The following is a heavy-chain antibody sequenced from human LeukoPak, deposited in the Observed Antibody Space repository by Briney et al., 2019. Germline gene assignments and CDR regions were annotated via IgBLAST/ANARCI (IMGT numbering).Heavy chain of an antibody. CDR3: AAERVYYDFWSGPDY. Sequence: SVKVSCKASGFTFTSSAVQWVRQARGQRLEWIGWIVVGSGNTNYAQKFQERVTITRDMSTNTAYMELSSLRSEDTAVYYCAAERVYYDFWSGPDYWGQGTLVTVSS. CDR2: IVVGSGNT. V-gene: IGHV1-58*01. D-gene: IGHD3-3*01. CDR1: GFTFTSSA. J-gene: IGHJ4*02.